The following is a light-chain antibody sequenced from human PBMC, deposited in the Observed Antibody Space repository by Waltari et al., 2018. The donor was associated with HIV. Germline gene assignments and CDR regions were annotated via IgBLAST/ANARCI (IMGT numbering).Light chain of an antibody. CDR1: SSNIGHNY. CDR2: DNN. Sequence: QSVLTQPPSVSAAPGQKVTISCSGSSSNIGHNYVSWYQQLPATAPKLLIYDNNKRPSGIPDRFSGSKSGTSATLGITGLQTGDEADYYCGTWDSSLSAGVFGGGTKLTVL. V-gene: IGLV1-51*01. CDR3: GTWDSSLSAGV. J-gene: IGLJ3*02.